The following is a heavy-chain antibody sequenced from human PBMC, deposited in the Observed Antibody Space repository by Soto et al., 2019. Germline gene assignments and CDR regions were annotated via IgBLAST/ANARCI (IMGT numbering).Heavy chain of an antibody. CDR2: IIPIFGTA. J-gene: IGHJ6*02. Sequence: GQGLEWMGGIIPIFGTANYAQKFQGRVTITADESTSTAYMELSSLRSEDTAVCYCAXXXXXXXXXXMDVWGQGTTVTVSS. CDR3: AXXXXXXXXXXMDV. V-gene: IGHV1-69*01.